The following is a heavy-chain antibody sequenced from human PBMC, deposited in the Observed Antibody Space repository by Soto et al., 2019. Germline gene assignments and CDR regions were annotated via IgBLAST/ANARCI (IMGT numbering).Heavy chain of an antibody. CDR3: ANSGHPGWGDYYGMDV. Sequence: GSSLRLPCAAFDFTFSSNAMSWVRQAPGKGLELYSGVSGSGYSTSYADPVKSPVTISRNNSNQTLNRQMARLRAEDTSVYYCANSGHPGWGDYYGMDVWGQGTMVTVSS. V-gene: IGHV3-23*01. J-gene: IGHJ6*02. D-gene: IGHD6-19*01. CDR1: DFTFSSNA. CDR2: VSGSGYST.